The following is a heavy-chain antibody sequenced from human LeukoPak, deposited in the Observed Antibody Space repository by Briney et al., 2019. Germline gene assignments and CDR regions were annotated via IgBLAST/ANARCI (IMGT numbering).Heavy chain of an antibody. CDR2: INPNNGDT. J-gene: IGHJ4*02. Sequence: ASVKVSCKSSGYKLTSHGISWVRQAPGQGLEWMGWINPNNGDTNYAQKFQGRVTVARDTSISTAYMELGSLSSDDTAVYYCARTRGSHISMAYLDYWGQGTLVTVSS. CDR3: ARTRGSHISMAYLDY. CDR1: GYKLTSHG. V-gene: IGHV1-2*02. D-gene: IGHD2/OR15-2a*01.